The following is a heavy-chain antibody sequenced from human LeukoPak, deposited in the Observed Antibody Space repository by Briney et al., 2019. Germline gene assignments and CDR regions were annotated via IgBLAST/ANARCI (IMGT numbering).Heavy chain of an antibody. CDR1: GGSISSGSYY. V-gene: IGHV4-61*02. Sequence: SETLSLTCIVSGGSISSGSYYWSWIRQPAGKGLEWIGRIYTSESTNYNPSLKSRVTISVDTSKNQFSLKLSSVAAADTAVYYCARDTLLLRYFDWSPMDVWGKGTTVTVSS. J-gene: IGHJ6*03. D-gene: IGHD3-9*01. CDR3: ARDTLLLRYFDWSPMDV. CDR2: IYTSEST.